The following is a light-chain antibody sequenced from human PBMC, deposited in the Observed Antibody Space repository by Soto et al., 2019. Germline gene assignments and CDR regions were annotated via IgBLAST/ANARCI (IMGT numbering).Light chain of an antibody. CDR1: QGIRNA. CDR3: LQHNEYSWT. CDR2: DAS. Sequence: DLHTIQSLCIRCRSVDDHFTSTCRASQGIRNALAWYQQKPGKAPKRLIYDASNLESGVPSRFSGSGFGTEFTLTISSLQPDDFATYYCLQHNEYSWTFGQGTKVDIK. J-gene: IGKJ1*01. V-gene: IGKV1-17*01.